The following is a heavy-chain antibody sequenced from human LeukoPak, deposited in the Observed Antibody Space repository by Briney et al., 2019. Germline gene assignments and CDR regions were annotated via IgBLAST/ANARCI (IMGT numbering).Heavy chain of an antibody. CDR3: SREDYASGTPTIDN. J-gene: IGHJ4*02. CDR1: GFTFSSYG. D-gene: IGHD3-10*01. V-gene: IGHV3-33*01. CDR2: IWYDGSNK. Sequence: GGSLRLSCAASGFTFSSYGMHWVRQAPGKGLEWVAVIWYDGSNKYYADSVKGRFTISRDNSKNTLYLQMNSLRAEDAAVYYCSREDYASGTPTIDNWGQGTLVSVSS.